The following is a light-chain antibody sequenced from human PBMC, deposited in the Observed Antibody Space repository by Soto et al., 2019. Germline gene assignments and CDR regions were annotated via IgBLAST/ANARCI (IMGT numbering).Light chain of an antibody. J-gene: IGLJ2*01. CDR2: DVS. V-gene: IGLV2-14*01. Sequence: QSALTQPASVSGSPGQSITISCTGTSSDVGGYNYVSWYQQYPGKAPKLIIYDVSNRPSGVSNRFSGSKSGNTASLTISGLQAEDDADYYCSSYTSSSTPVVFGGGTKLTVL. CDR1: SSDVGGYNY. CDR3: SSYTSSSTPVV.